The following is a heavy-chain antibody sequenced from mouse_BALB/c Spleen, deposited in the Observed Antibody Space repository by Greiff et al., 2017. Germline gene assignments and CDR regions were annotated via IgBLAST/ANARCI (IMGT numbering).Heavy chain of an antibody. CDR3: ARNWVPYYAMDY. D-gene: IGHD4-1*01. CDR2: ISSGGST. V-gene: IGHV5-6-5*01. Sequence: EVKLVESGGGLVKPGGSLKLSCAASGFTFSSYAMSWVRQTPEKRLEWVASISSGGSTYYPDSVKGRFTISRDNARNILYRQMSSLRSEDTAMYYCARNWVPYYAMDYWGQGTSVTVSS. CDR1: GFTFSSYA. J-gene: IGHJ4*01.